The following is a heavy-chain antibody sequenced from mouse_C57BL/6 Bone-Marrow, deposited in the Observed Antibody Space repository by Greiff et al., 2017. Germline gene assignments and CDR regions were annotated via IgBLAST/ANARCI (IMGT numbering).Heavy chain of an antibody. CDR2: IYPRSGNT. CDR1: GYTFTSYG. J-gene: IGHJ2*01. CDR3: ARRIYYDYGY. V-gene: IGHV1-81*01. D-gene: IGHD2-4*01. Sequence: PLQQSGAELARPGASVKLSCKASGYTFTSYGISWVKQRTGQGLEWIGEIYPRSGNTYYNEKFKGKATLTADKSSSTAYMELRSLTSEDSAVYFCARRIYYDYGYWGQGTTLTVSS.